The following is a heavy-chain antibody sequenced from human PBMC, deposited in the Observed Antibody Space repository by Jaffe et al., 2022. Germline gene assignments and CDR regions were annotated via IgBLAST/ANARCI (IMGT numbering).Heavy chain of an antibody. D-gene: IGHD6-6*01. V-gene: IGHV4-39*01. Sequence: QLPLQESGPGLVKPSETLSLTCTISSDSISTTTYYWGWIRQPPGKGLEWIGTIFYSGSTNYNPSLESRVTISVDTSRKHLILKVTSVTAADTAVYYCARQLSTISARPFDYWGQGTLVTVSS. CDR3: ARQLSTISARPFDY. J-gene: IGHJ4*02. CDR2: IFYSGST. CDR1: SDSISTTTYY.